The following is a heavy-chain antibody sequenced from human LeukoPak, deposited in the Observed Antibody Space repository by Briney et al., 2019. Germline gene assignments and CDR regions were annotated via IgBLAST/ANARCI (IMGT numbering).Heavy chain of an antibody. D-gene: IGHD5-12*01. CDR3: ARGGHRGYPHYLDY. CDR1: GFNFSSFG. J-gene: IGHJ4*02. V-gene: IGHV3-30*02. CDR2: IGYTGTNT. Sequence: GGSLRLSCAASGFNFSSFGMHWVRQAPGEGLEWVAYIGYTGTNTYYADSVKGRFTISRDNAKNSLYLLMSSLRPEDTALYYCARGGHRGYPHYLDYWGQGTLVTVSS.